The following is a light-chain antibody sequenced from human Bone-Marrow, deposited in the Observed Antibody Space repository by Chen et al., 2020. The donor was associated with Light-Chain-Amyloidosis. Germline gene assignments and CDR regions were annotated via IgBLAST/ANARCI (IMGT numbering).Light chain of an antibody. CDR3: QSADSSDTYVI. CDR1: TLPMQY. J-gene: IGLJ2*01. V-gene: IGLV3-25*03. CDR2: KDS. Sequence: SLDLTQPPAVSVSPGQTARITCSGDTLPMQYTYWYQRKPGQAPQLVIYKDSQRPSGIPERFSGSSSGTIVTLTISGGQAEDEADYYCQSADSSDTYVIFGGGTKLTVL.